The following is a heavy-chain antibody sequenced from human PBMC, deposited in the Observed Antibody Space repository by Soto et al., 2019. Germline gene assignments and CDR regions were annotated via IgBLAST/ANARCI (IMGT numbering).Heavy chain of an antibody. V-gene: IGHV4-34*01. CDR3: ARRGPAETSGDSYHYFAMDV. CDR2: INHSGST. D-gene: IGHD2-15*01. Sequence: SETLSLTCAVYGGSFSGYYWSWIRQPPGKGLEWIGEINHSGSTNYNPSLKSRVTISVDTSKNQFSLKLSSVTAADTAIYFCARRGPAETSGDSYHYFAMDVWGQGSTVTVSS. CDR1: GGSFSGYY. J-gene: IGHJ6*02.